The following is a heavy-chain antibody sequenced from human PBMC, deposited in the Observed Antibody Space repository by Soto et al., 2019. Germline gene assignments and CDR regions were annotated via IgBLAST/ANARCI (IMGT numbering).Heavy chain of an antibody. J-gene: IGHJ4*02. CDR2: IIPIFGTA. CDR1: GGTFSSYA. V-gene: IGHV1-69*01. D-gene: IGHD1-20*01. CDR3: ARDLSSRPYNWNFGY. Sequence: QVQLVQSGAEVKKPGSSVKVSCKASGGTFSSYAISWVRQAPGQGLEWMGGIIPIFGTANYAQKFKVRVTITADESTSTAYMELSSLRSEDTAVYYCARDLSSRPYNWNFGYWGQGTLVTVSS.